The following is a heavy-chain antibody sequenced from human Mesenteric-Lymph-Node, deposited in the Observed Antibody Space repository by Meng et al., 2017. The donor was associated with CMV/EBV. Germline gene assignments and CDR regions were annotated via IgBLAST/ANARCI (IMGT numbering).Heavy chain of an antibody. Sequence: GESLKISCAASGFTFSNYWMHWVRQAPGKGLVWASRTNSDGNSTRYADSVKGRFTISRDNAKNTLYLQMNSLRPEDTALYYCARSVVPAAPFYYYFGMDVWGQGTTVTVSS. CDR2: TNSDGNST. D-gene: IGHD2-2*01. J-gene: IGHJ6*02. CDR1: GFTFSNYW. V-gene: IGHV3-74*01. CDR3: ARSVVPAAPFYYYFGMDV.